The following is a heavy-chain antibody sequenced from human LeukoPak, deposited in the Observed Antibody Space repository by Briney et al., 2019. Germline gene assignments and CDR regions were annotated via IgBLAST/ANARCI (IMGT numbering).Heavy chain of an antibody. V-gene: IGHV1-46*01. CDR2: INPSGGST. D-gene: IGHD2-2*01. Sequence: GASVKVSCKAPGYTFTSYYMHWVRQAPGQGLEWMGIINPSGGSTSYAQKFQGRVTMTRDTSTSTVYMELSSLRSEDTAVYYCARCGSTSSQVLDFDYWGQGTLVTVSS. CDR3: ARCGSTSSQVLDFDY. CDR1: GYTFTSYY. J-gene: IGHJ4*02.